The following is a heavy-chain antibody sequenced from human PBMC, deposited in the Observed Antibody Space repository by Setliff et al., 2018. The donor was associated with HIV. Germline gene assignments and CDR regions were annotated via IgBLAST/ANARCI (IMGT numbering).Heavy chain of an antibody. Sequence: SETLSLTCTVSGGSISSGSYYWSWLRQPAGKGLEWIGRIYSNGNTDYNPSLKSRVTISVDTSKNQCSLKLTSVTAADTAVYYCVRDNSHYYGSGGHHFYGVDVWGQGATVTVSS. V-gene: IGHV4-61*02. D-gene: IGHD3-10*01. J-gene: IGHJ6*02. CDR2: IYSNGNT. CDR1: GGSISSGSYY. CDR3: VRDNSHYYGSGGHHFYGVDV.